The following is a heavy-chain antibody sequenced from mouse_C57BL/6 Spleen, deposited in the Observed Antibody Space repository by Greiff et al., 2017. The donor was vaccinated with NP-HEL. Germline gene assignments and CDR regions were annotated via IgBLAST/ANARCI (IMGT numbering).Heavy chain of an antibody. D-gene: IGHD1-1*01. Sequence: VQLQQSGAELVKPGASVKLSCTASGFTIKDYYMHWVKQRPEQGLEWIGRIDPGDGETKYAPKFQGKAPIPADTSSTTAYLQLISLTSEDTAVYYCATYYYGSSLWGQGTLVTVSA. CDR2: IDPGDGET. CDR3: ATYYYGSSL. J-gene: IGHJ3*01. CDR1: GFTIKDYY. V-gene: IGHV14-2*01.